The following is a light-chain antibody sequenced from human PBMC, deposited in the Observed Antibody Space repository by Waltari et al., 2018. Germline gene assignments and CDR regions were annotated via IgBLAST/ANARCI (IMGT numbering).Light chain of an antibody. CDR1: RSAVGVYNY. CDR2: DVS. V-gene: IGLV2-14*03. CDR3: SSYTSSNTLVV. Sequence: QSALPQPASVSGSPGQSITISCTRTRSAVGVYNYVPWYQQHPGKAPKLMIYDVSNRPSGVSNRFSGSKSGNTASLTISGLQAEDESDYYCSSYTSSNTLVVFGGGTKLTVL. J-gene: IGLJ2*01.